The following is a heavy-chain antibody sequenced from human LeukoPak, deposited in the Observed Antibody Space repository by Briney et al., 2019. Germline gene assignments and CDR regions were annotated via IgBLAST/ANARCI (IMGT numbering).Heavy chain of an antibody. Sequence: ASVKVSCKASGYTFTGYYMHWVRQAPGQGLEWMGWINPNSGGTKYAQKFQGRVTMTRDTSISTAYMELSSLTSDDTAVYYCARDVAFYGSSWHNWFDPWGQGTLVTVSS. CDR1: GYTFTGYY. J-gene: IGHJ5*02. V-gene: IGHV1-2*02. CDR2: INPNSGGT. CDR3: ARDVAFYGSSWHNWFDP. D-gene: IGHD6-13*01.